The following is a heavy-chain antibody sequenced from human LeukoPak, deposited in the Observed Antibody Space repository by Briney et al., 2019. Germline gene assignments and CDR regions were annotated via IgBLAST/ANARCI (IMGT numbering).Heavy chain of an antibody. J-gene: IGHJ5*02. D-gene: IGHD1-1*01. Sequence: GGSLTLSCTASGFTFTTYEMSWVRRAPGTGLEWVSTISGSAGSTYYADPVKGRFTISRDNSKNTLFLQMNRLRAEDTAIYYCVKVGTGTTSAWFDGWGQGSPVTVSS. V-gene: IGHV3-23*01. CDR2: ISGSAGST. CDR3: VKVGTGTTSAWFDG. CDR1: GFTFTTYE.